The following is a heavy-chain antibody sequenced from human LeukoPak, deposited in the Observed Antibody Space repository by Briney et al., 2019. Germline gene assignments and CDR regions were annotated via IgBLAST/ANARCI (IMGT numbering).Heavy chain of an antibody. J-gene: IGHJ4*02. CDR1: GYTFIGNY. CDR3: ARDLVVGYCSGGSCYSGLYYFDY. D-gene: IGHD2-15*01. CDR2: INPDSGGT. Sequence: ASVKVSCKASGYTFIGNYIHWVRQAPGQGLEWMGWINPDSGGTNYAQKFQGRVTMTRDTSISTAYMELSRLRSDDTAVYYCARDLVVGYCSGGSCYSGLYYFDYWGQGTLVTVSS. V-gene: IGHV1-2*02.